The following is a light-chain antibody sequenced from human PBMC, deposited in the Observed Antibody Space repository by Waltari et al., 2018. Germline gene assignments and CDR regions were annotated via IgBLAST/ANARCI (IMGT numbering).Light chain of an antibody. V-gene: IGKV1-5*03. CDR1: QGIANW. CDR2: KAS. Sequence: DIQMTQSPSPLSASVGDAFTITCRPSQGIANWLSWYQQKPGTSPKLLIYKASTLESGVPSRFRGSASGTEFTLTISSLQPDDFATYYCLRYDSYVWKFGQGTKVEIK. J-gene: IGKJ1*01. CDR3: LRYDSYVWK.